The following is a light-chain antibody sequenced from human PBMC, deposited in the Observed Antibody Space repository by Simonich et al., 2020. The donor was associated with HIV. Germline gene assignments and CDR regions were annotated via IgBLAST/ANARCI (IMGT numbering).Light chain of an antibody. CDR3: QQYYSTPPT. Sequence: DIVMTQSPDSLAVFLGERATINCKSSQSVLYSSNNKNYLAWYQQKPGQPPKLLIYWASTRESGVPDRFSASGSGTDFTLTISSLQAEDVAIYYCQQYYSTPPTFGQGTKVEIK. CDR2: WAS. V-gene: IGKV4-1*01. J-gene: IGKJ1*01. CDR1: QSVLYSSNNKNY.